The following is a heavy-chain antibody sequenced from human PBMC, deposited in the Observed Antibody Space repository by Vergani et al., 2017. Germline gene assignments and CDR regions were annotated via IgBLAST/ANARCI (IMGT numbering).Heavy chain of an antibody. Sequence: QVQLVESGGGVVQPGRSLRLSCAASGFTFSSYGMHWVRQARAKGLEWGEVISYDGSKKDYADSVKGRFTISRDNSKNTLYLNMNSLRAEDTAVYYCAEDGIAAAGYHMYYFDYWGQGTLVTVSS. V-gene: IGHV3-30*18. CDR3: AEDGIAAAGYHMYYFDY. D-gene: IGHD6-13*01. J-gene: IGHJ4*02. CDR1: GFTFSSYG. CDR2: ISYDGSKK.